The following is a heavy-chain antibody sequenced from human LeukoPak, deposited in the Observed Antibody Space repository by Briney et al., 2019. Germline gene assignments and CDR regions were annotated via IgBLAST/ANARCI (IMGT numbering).Heavy chain of an antibody. V-gene: IGHV3-64*01. CDR2: ISSNGGST. CDR1: GFTFSSYA. Sequence: GGSLRLSCAASGFTFSSYAMHWVRQAPGKGLEYVSAISSNGGSTYYANSVKGRFTISRDNSKNTLYLQMGSLRAEDMAVYYCARGISARGDCSSTSCSLRGDYFDYWGQGTLVTVSS. J-gene: IGHJ4*02. D-gene: IGHD2-2*01. CDR3: ARGISARGDCSSTSCSLRGDYFDY.